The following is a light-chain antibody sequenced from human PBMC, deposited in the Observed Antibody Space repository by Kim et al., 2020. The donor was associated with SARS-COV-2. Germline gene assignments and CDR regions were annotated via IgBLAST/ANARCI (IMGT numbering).Light chain of an antibody. J-gene: IGKJ1*01. Sequence: VSPGERATLSCSASQSVSSKLAWYQQKPGQAPRLLIQGASTRATGIPASFSGSGSGTEFTLTISSLQSEDFAVYYCQQYNSWPLTFGQGTKVDIK. CDR3: QQYNSWPLT. V-gene: IGKV3-15*01. CDR2: GAS. CDR1: QSVSSK.